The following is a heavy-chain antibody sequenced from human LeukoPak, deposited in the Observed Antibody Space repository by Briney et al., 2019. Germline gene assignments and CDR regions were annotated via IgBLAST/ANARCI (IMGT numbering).Heavy chain of an antibody. J-gene: IGHJ4*02. V-gene: IGHV3-7*01. CDR2: IKQDGSEK. Sequence: GGSLRLSCAASGFTFSNYWMSWVRQAPGKGLEWVANIKQDGSEKYYMDSVRGRFTISRDNAKNSLYLQMNSLRAEDTAVYYCARDLGKIGGNSSPFDCWGQGTLVTVSS. D-gene: IGHD4-23*01. CDR3: ARDLGKIGGNSSPFDC. CDR1: GFTFSNYW.